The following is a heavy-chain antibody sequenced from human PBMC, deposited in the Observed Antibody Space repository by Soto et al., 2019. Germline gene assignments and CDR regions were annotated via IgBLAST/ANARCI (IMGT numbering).Heavy chain of an antibody. CDR3: TNGGGIYYYYGMDV. CDR1: GFTFSSYA. CDR2: ISGSGGST. Sequence: AGGSLRLSCAASGFTFSSYAMSWVRQAPGKGLEWVSAISGSGGSTYYADSVKGRFTISRDNSKNTLYLQMNSLRAEDTAVYYCTNGGGIYYYYGMDVWGQGTTVTVSS. V-gene: IGHV3-23*01. J-gene: IGHJ6*02. D-gene: IGHD1-26*01.